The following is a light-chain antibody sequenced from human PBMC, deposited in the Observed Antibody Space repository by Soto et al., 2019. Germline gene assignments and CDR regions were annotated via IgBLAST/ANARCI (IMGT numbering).Light chain of an antibody. Sequence: QSALTQPASVSGSPGQSITISCTGTSSDVGGYNYVSWYQQHPGKAPKLMIYEVSNRPSGVSNRFSGSKSGNTASLTISGLQAEDEADYYCSSFTSSILDYVFGTGPKLTVL. CDR2: EVS. J-gene: IGLJ1*01. V-gene: IGLV2-14*01. CDR1: SSDVGGYNY. CDR3: SSFTSSILDYV.